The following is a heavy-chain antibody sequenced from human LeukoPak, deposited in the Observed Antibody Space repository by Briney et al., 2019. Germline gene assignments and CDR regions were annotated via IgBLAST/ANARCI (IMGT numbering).Heavy chain of an antibody. CDR2: IYHSGGT. D-gene: IGHD2-8*01. Sequence: SETLSLTCTVSGASISSGGYFWNWIRQPPGKGLEWIGYIYHSGGTYYNPSLKSRVTISVDRSKNQFSLKVTSVTAADTAVYYCARCKDYYYYMDVWGKGTTVTASS. J-gene: IGHJ6*03. CDR1: GASISSGGYF. V-gene: IGHV4-30-2*01. CDR3: ARCKDYYYYMDV.